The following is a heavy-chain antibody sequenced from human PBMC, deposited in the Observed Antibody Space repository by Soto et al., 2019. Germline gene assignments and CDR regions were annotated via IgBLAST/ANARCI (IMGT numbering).Heavy chain of an antibody. D-gene: IGHD3-3*01. J-gene: IGHJ4*02. V-gene: IGHV3-23*01. Sequence: GGSLRLSCAASGFTFSSYAMSWVRQAPGKGLEWVSAISGSGGSTYYADSVKGRFTISRDNSKNTLYLQMNSLRAEDTAVYYCAKDEKFGVVISVYYFDYWGQGTLVTVSS. CDR2: ISGSGGST. CDR3: AKDEKFGVVISVYYFDY. CDR1: GFTFSSYA.